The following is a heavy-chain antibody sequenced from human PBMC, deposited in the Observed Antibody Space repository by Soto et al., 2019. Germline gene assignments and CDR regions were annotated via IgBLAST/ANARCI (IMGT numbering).Heavy chain of an antibody. V-gene: IGHV1-18*04. CDR2: ISAYNGNT. CDR3: ARLYDILTGYYSYYGMDV. D-gene: IGHD3-9*01. Sequence: APVKVSCKASGYTFTSYGISWVRQAPGQGLEWMGWISAYNGNTNYAQKLQGRVTMTTDTSTSTAYMELRSLRSDDTAVYYCARLYDILTGYYSYYGMDVWGQGTTVTVSS. J-gene: IGHJ6*02. CDR1: GYTFTSYG.